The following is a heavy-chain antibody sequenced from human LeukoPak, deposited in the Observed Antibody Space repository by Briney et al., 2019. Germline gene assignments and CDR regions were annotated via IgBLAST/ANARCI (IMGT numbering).Heavy chain of an antibody. CDR2: IYYSGST. J-gene: IGHJ4*02. D-gene: IGHD5-24*01. Sequence: SETLSLTCTVSGGSISSYYWSWIRQPPGKGLEWIGYIYYSGSTNYNPSLKSRVTISVDTSKNQFSLKLSSVTAADTAVYYRARETGYNPNFDYWGQGTLVTVSS. V-gene: IGHV4-59*01. CDR3: ARETGYNPNFDY. CDR1: GGSISSYY.